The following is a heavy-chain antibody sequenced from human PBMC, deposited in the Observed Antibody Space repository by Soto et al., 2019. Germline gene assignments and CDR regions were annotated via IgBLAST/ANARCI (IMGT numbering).Heavy chain of an antibody. D-gene: IGHD3-10*01. CDR3: ARHRGLLLWFGELLSTTKDQNYGMDV. V-gene: IGHV4-34*01. J-gene: IGHJ6*02. CDR2: INYSGST. CDR1: GGSFSGYY. Sequence: SETLSLKCAVYGGSFSGYYWSWIRQPPGKGLEWIGEINYSGSTNYNPSLKSRVTISVDTSKNQFSLKLSSVTAADTAVYYCARHRGLLLWFGELLSTTKDQNYGMDVWGQGTTVTVSS.